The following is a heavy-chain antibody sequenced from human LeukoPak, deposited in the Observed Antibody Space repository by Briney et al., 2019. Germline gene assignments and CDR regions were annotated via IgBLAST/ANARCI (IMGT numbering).Heavy chain of an antibody. V-gene: IGHV4-59*11. CDR1: GASISSHY. Sequence: PSETLSLTCTVSGASISSHYWSWIRQSPGKGLEWIGYISYSGITNYNPSLKSRVTISVDTSKNHFSLRLSSVTAADTAVYYCARARGYCSSTSCHQGGVRFDPWGQGTLVTVSS. D-gene: IGHD2-2*01. CDR3: ARARGYCSSTSCHQGGVRFDP. CDR2: ISYSGIT. J-gene: IGHJ5*02.